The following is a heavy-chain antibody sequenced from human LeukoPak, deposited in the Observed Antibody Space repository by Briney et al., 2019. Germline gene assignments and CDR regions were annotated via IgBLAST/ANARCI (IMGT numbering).Heavy chain of an antibody. V-gene: IGHV3-53*01. CDR3: ARVITVFGGFDP. CDR1: GFIVSLNH. D-gene: IGHD3-3*01. Sequence: GGSLRLSCAASGFIVSLNHMTWVRQAPGRGLEWVSVIYGGGITYYADSVRGRFTISRDYSNNTLYLQMNNVRAHDTAVYYCARVITVFGGFDPWGQGTLVTVSS. J-gene: IGHJ5*02. CDR2: IYGGGIT.